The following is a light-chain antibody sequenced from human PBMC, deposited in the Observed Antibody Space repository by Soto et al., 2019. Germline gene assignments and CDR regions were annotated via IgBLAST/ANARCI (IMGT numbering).Light chain of an antibody. V-gene: IGKV3-20*01. CDR2: GAS. J-gene: IGKJ1*01. CDR1: QSVSSSY. Sequence: MVLSHAPGTLSLSPGERATLSCRASQSVSSSYLAWYQQKPGQAPRLLIYGASSRATGIPDRFSGSGSGTDFPLTISRLEPEDFAVYYCQQYGSSPRTFGQGTKVDIK. CDR3: QQYGSSPRT.